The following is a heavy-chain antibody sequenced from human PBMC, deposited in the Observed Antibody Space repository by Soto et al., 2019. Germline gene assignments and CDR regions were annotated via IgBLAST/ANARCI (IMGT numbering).Heavy chain of an antibody. CDR1: GGSISSGGYY. CDR2: IYYSGST. D-gene: IGHD4-4*01. Sequence: SETLSLTCTVSGGSISSGGYYWSWIRQHPGKGLEWIGYIYYSGSTYYNPSLKSRVTISVDTSKNQFSLKLSSVTAADTAVYYCARDPTATVTTNYYGMDVWGQGTTVTVSS. V-gene: IGHV4-31*03. J-gene: IGHJ6*02. CDR3: ARDPTATVTTNYYGMDV.